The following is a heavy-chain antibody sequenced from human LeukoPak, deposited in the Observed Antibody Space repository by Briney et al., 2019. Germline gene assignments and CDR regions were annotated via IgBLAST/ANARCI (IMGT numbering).Heavy chain of an antibody. CDR1: GFTFSSYA. CDR3: ARSSRGGNGDAFDI. CDR2: ISSNGGST. V-gene: IGHV3-64*01. J-gene: IGHJ3*02. D-gene: IGHD4-23*01. Sequence: TGGSLRLSCAASGFTFSSYAMHWVRQAPGKGLEYVSAISSNGGSTYYANSVRGRFTISRDNSENTLYLQMGSLRAEDMAVYYCARSSRGGNGDAFDIWGQGTMVTVSS.